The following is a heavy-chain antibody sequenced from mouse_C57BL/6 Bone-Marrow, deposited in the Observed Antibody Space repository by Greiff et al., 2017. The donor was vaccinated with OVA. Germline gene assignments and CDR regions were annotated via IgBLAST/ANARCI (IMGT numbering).Heavy chain of an antibody. V-gene: IGHV5-9*01. CDR1: GFTFSSYT. J-gene: IGHJ3*01. CDR2: ISGGGGNT. CDR3: ARQGGYYFAWFAY. D-gene: IGHD2-3*01. Sequence: EVKLVESGGGLVKPGGSLKLSCAASGFTFSSYTMSWVRQTPEKRLEWVATISGGGGNTYYPDSVKGRFTLSRDNAKNTLYLQLSSLRSEDTALYDGARQGGYYFAWFAYWGQGTLVTVSA.